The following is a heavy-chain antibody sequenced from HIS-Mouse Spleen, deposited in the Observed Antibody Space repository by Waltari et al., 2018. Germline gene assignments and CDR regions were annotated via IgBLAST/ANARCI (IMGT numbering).Heavy chain of an antibody. CDR2: ISYDGSNK. V-gene: IGHV3-30*04. CDR3: ARAGTLHIVATTFDY. D-gene: IGHD5-12*01. Sequence: QVQLVASGGGVVQPGRSLSLSCAAAGVTFRTYALHWVRQAPGKGLGWVDVISYDGSNKYYADSVKGRFTISRDNSKNTLYLQMNSLRAEDTAVYYCARAGTLHIVATTFDYWGQGTLVTVSS. CDR1: GVTFRTYA. J-gene: IGHJ4*02.